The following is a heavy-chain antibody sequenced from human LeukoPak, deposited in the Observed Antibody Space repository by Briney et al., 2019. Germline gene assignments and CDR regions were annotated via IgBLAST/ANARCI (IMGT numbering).Heavy chain of an antibody. V-gene: IGHV4-39*07. CDR3: ARGIVGATDFDY. J-gene: IGHJ4*02. CDR1: GGSISSSSYY. CDR2: IYYSGST. Sequence: SETLSLTCTVSGGSISSSSYYWGWIRQPPGKGLEWIGSIYYSGSTYYNPSLKSRVTISVDTSKNQFSLKLSSVTAADTAVYYCARGIVGATDFDYWGQGTLVTVSS. D-gene: IGHD1-26*01.